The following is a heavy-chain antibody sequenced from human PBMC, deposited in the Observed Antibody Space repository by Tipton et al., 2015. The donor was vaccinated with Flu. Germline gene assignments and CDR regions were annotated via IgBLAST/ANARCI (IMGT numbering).Heavy chain of an antibody. CDR3: ARAGESGSGIYYYHGMDV. CDR1: GGSISSGDYC. D-gene: IGHD3-10*01. V-gene: IGHV4-31*03. Sequence: TLSLTCSVSGGSISSGDYCWSWIRRHPGKGLEWIGNIYYSGSIDYNPSLKSRVTISVDTSKNQFSLKLSSVTAADTAVYYCARAGESGSGIYYYHGMDVWGQGTTVTVSS. CDR2: IYYSGSI. J-gene: IGHJ6*02.